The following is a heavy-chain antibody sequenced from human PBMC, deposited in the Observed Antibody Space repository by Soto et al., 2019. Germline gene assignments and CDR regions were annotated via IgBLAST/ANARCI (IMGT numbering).Heavy chain of an antibody. V-gene: IGHV3-23*01. CDR1: VFTFSDSV. Sequence: QTGWSLRLSCVGSVFTFSDSVMAWVRQAPGKGLEWLSVMSGDGRTRYALSVTGRFTISRDNSKNTLYLQMRSLRAEDAAAYYCVKWHTSNFDSLPFTGFDFWGQGTQVTVSS. CDR3: VKWHTSNFDSLPFTGFDF. CDR2: MSGDGRT. J-gene: IGHJ4*02. D-gene: IGHD3-22*01.